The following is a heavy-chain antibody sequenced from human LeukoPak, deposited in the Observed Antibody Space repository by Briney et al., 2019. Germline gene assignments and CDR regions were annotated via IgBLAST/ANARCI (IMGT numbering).Heavy chain of an antibody. Sequence: SETLSLTCVVYGGSFSGYYWSWLRQPPGKGLEWIGEINHSGSTNYNPSLKSRVTISVDTSKNQFSLKLSSVTAADTAVYYCARDREYYDSSGYYYGRTYYYYYYMDVWGKGTTVTVSS. D-gene: IGHD3-22*01. J-gene: IGHJ6*03. CDR3: ARDREYYDSSGYYYGRTYYYYYYMDV. V-gene: IGHV4-34*01. CDR2: INHSGST. CDR1: GGSFSGYY.